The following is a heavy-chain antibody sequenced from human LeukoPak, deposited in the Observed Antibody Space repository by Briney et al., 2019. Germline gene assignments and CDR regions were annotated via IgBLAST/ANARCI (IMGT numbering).Heavy chain of an antibody. D-gene: IGHD5-18*01. V-gene: IGHV3-13*01. CDR3: VREARGYHYTYFDY. J-gene: IGHJ4*02. CDR1: GFTLGRHD. CDR2: LASGSQT. Sequence: PGGSLRLSCTASGFTLGRHDMHWVRQTTGEGLEWVAALASGSQTFYAGPVKGRFTVSREDAKNSLYLQMNSLRAGDTAVYYCVREARGYHYTYFDYWGQGTLVTVSS.